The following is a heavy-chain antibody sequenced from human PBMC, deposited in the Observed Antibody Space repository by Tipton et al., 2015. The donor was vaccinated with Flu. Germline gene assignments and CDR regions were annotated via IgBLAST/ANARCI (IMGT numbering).Heavy chain of an antibody. CDR3: ARQGIDSGSYLWYYYYGMDV. CDR1: GGSISSYY. Sequence: TLSLTCTVSGGSISSYYWSWIRHPPGKGLEWFGYIYYSGSTNYNPSLKSRVTISVDTSKNQSSLKLSSVTAADTAVYYCARQGIDSGSYLWYYYYGMDVWGQGTTVTVSS. D-gene: IGHD1-26*01. V-gene: IGHV4-59*08. J-gene: IGHJ6*02. CDR2: IYYSGST.